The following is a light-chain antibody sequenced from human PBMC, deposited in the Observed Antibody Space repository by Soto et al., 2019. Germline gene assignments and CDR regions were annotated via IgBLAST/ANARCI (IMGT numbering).Light chain of an antibody. CDR3: QQYGSSPFN. V-gene: IGKV3-20*01. Sequence: IVLTQSPGILSLSPGERAILSCRASQTVDMDYVAWYQQKGGQVPRLLISGASTRASGVPDRFSGSGSGANFTLTITRLQPEDFAVYYCQQYGSSPFNFSPGTKVDFK. J-gene: IGKJ3*01. CDR2: GAS. CDR1: QTVDMDY.